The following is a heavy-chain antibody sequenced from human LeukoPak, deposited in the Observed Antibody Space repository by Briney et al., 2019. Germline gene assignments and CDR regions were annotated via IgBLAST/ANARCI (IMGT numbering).Heavy chain of an antibody. Sequence: SETLSLTCTVSGGSISSYYWSWIRQPPGKGLEWIGYIYYSGSTNYNPSLKSRVTISVDTSKNQFSLKLSSVTAADTAVYYCASWGYYYDSSGDRAFDIWGQGTMVTVSS. J-gene: IGHJ3*02. D-gene: IGHD3-22*01. V-gene: IGHV4-59*08. CDR3: ASWGYYYDSSGDRAFDI. CDR1: GGSISSYY. CDR2: IYYSGST.